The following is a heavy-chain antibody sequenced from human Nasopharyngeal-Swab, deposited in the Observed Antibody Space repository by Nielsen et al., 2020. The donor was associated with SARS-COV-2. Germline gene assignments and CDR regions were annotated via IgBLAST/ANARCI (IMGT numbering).Heavy chain of an antibody. J-gene: IGHJ6*02. CDR3: ARDGFGESPYYYYYGMDV. CDR1: GFTFSNYS. D-gene: IGHD3-10*01. CDR2: ISSSTSYI. Sequence: GESLKISCAASGFTFSNYSMHWVRQAPGKGLEWVSSISSSTSYIYYADSVKGRFTISRDNAKNSLYLQMNSLRAEDTAVYYCARDGFGESPYYYYYGMDVWGQGTTVTVSS. V-gene: IGHV3-21*01.